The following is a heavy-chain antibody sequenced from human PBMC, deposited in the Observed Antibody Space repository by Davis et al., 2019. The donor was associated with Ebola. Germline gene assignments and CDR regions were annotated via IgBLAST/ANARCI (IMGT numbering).Heavy chain of an antibody. J-gene: IGHJ4*02. V-gene: IGHV3-74*01. CDR3: AKDNGNYNVDY. CDR1: GFTFSSYG. Sequence: GESLKISCAASGFTFSSYGMHWVRQAPGKGLAWVSRINSDGNGINYADSVKGRFTISRDNAKNTVYLQMNSLRAEDTAVYYCAKDNGNYNVDYWGQGTLVTVSS. CDR2: INSDGNGI. D-gene: IGHD4-11*01.